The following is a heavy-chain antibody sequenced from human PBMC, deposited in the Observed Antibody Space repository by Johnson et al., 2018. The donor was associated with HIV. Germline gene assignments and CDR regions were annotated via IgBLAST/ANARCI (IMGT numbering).Heavy chain of an antibody. CDR1: GFTFSSYA. CDR3: ARAMYADDYGDYLFLAPRLDAFDI. Sequence: QVQLVESGGGVVQPGGSLRLSCAASGFTFSSYAMHWVRQAPGKGLEWVAFIRFDGSNKYYEDSVKGRFTISRDNSKNTLYLQMNSLRAEDTAVYYCARAMYADDYGDYLFLAPRLDAFDIWGPGTIVTVSS. J-gene: IGHJ3*02. V-gene: IGHV3-30*02. CDR2: IRFDGSNK. D-gene: IGHD4-17*01.